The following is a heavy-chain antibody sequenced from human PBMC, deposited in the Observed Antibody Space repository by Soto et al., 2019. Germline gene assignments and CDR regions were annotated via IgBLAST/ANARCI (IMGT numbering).Heavy chain of an antibody. D-gene: IGHD3-16*02. J-gene: IGHJ6*02. CDR1: GYTFTSYG. V-gene: IGHV1-18*01. Sequence: ASVKVSCKASGYTFTSYGISWVRQAPGQGLEWMGWISAYNGNTNYAQKLQGRVTMTTDTSTGTAYMELRSLRSDDTAVYYCARHPYIRKLPSLYYYHYYGMDVWGQGRTVTVSS. CDR3: ARHPYIRKLPSLYYYHYYGMDV. CDR2: ISAYNGNT.